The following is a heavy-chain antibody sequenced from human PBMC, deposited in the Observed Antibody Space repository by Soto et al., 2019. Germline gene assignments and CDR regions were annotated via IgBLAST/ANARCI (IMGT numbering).Heavy chain of an antibody. D-gene: IGHD3-16*01. Sequence: QVQLVESGGGVVQPGRSLRLSCAASGFTFSSYAMHWVRQAPGKGLEWVAVISYDGSNKYYADSVKGRFTISRDNSKNTLYLQMNSLRAEDTAVYYCARVGQRWLQGGDFDYWGQGTLVTVSS. J-gene: IGHJ4*02. CDR3: ARVGQRWLQGGDFDY. V-gene: IGHV3-30-3*01. CDR1: GFTFSSYA. CDR2: ISYDGSNK.